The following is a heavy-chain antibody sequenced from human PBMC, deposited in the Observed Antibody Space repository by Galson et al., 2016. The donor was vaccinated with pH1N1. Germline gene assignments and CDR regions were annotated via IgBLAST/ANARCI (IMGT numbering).Heavy chain of an antibody. Sequence: SVKVSCKASGYTFTTSYIHWVRQAPGEGPEWMGVIDPSNGGTTYAQKFQARVTMTRDTSTSTVYLDLSRLRSEDTSVFYCTRDLGRRREFWGQGTLVNVSS. V-gene: IGHV1-46*01. CDR2: IDPSNGGT. D-gene: IGHD1-26*01. J-gene: IGHJ4*02. CDR1: GYTFTTSY. CDR3: TRDLGRRREF.